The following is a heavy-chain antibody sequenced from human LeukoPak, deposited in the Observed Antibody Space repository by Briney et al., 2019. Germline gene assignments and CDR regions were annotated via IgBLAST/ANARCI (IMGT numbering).Heavy chain of an antibody. V-gene: IGHV3-9*01. CDR1: GYILHDLV. Sequence: GGSLRLSCAASGYILHDLVMHWVRHRPGKGLEWVAGITWNSATIGYAGSVRGRFTISRDNAKMSVHLQMNSLTTDDTALYYCARGHPYYLDSWRPGTPVTVSS. CDR2: ITWNSATI. D-gene: IGHD3-10*01. CDR3: ARGHPYYLDS. J-gene: IGHJ4*02.